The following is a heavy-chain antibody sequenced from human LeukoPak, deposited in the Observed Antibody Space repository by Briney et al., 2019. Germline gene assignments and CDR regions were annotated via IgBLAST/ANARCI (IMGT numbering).Heavy chain of an antibody. CDR3: GKHGSSSDY. V-gene: IGHV3-30*02. D-gene: IGHD2-2*01. J-gene: IGHJ4*02. CDR1: GFIFSTYG. Sequence: GGSLRLSCAASGFIFSTYGMHWVRRAPGKGLEWVAFIRSDGSDKSYAGSVMGRFTISRDNFKNTLYLQMNTLRAEDTAVYYCGKHGSSSDYWGQGTLVTVSS. CDR2: IRSDGSDK.